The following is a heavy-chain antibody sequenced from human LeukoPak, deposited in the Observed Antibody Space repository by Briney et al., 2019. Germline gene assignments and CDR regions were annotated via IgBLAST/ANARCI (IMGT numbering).Heavy chain of an antibody. V-gene: IGHV4-34*01. D-gene: IGHD3-10*01. CDR1: GGSFSGYY. J-gene: IGHJ4*02. Sequence: PSETLSLTCAVYGGSFSGYYWSWIRQPPGKGLEWIGEINHSGSTNYNPSLKSRVTISVDTSKNQFSLKLSSVTAADTAVYYCARIDYYGSGSYFTIDYWGQGTLVTVSS. CDR2: INHSGST. CDR3: ARIDYYGSGSYFTIDY.